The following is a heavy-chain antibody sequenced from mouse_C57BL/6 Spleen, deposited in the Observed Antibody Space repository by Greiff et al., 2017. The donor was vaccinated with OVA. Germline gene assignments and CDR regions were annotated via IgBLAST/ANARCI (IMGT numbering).Heavy chain of an antibody. D-gene: IGHD1-1*01. CDR1: GYAFSSSW. CDR3: ARGTTVVANYAMDY. J-gene: IGHJ4*01. CDR2: IYPGDGDT. Sequence: VQLQQSGPELVKPGASVKISCKASGYAFSSSWMNWVKQRPGKGLEWIGRIYPGDGDTNYNGKFKGKATLTADKSSSTAYMQLSSLTSEDSAVYFCARGTTVVANYAMDYWGQGTSVTVSS. V-gene: IGHV1-82*01.